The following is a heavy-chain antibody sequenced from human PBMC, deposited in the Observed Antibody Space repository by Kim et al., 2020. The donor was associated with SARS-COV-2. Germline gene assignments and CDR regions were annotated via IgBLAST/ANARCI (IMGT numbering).Heavy chain of an antibody. CDR3: ATHLRNYVDDY. D-gene: IGHD4-17*01. CDR2: ITRGDGRT. V-gene: IGHV3-23*01. CDR1: GFSFSRYA. Sequence: GGSLRLSCAASGFSFSRYAMNWVRQAPGKGLEWISAITRGDGRTFYADSVEGRFTISRDDSKNTLYLQMNSLRADDTAVYYCATHLRNYVDDYWGQGTLVTVSS. J-gene: IGHJ4*02.